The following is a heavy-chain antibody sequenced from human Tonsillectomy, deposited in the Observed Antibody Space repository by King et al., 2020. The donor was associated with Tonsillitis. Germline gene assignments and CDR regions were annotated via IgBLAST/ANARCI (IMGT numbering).Heavy chain of an antibody. CDR3: TSRAVAGPGPPC. V-gene: IGHV3-73*01. J-gene: IGHJ4*02. CDR2: IRSKANSYAT. D-gene: IGHD6-19*01. CDR1: GFTFSGSA. Sequence: VQLVQSGGGLVQPGGSLKLSCAASGFTFSGSAMHWVRQASGKGLEGVGRIRSKANSYATAYAASVKGRFTIFRDDSKNTAYLQMNSLKTEDTAVYYCTSRAVAGPGPPCWGQGTLVTVSS.